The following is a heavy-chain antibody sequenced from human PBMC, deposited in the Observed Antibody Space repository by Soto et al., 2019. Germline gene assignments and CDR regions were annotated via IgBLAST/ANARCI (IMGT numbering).Heavy chain of an antibody. Sequence: QLQLQESGPGLVKPSETLSLTCSVSGDSLSSSYYYWGWIRQPPGERLEWIESVDYTGSTYYSPCLRSRVTISVDTSNNDFSLKVDSVSAADTALYYCARQGINRGFGPGAFDIWGQGTTVIVSS. CDR3: ARQGINRGFGPGAFDI. D-gene: IGHD1-20*01. J-gene: IGHJ3*02. CDR1: GDSLSSSYYY. CDR2: VDYTGST. V-gene: IGHV4-39*01.